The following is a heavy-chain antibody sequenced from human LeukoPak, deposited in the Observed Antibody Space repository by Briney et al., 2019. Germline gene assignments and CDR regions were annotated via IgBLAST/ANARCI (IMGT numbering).Heavy chain of an antibody. CDR1: GGSISSYY. D-gene: IGHD1-26*01. Sequence: PSETLSLTCTVSGGSISSYYWSWIRQPPGKGLEWIGYIYYSGSTNYNPSLKSRVTISVDTSKNQFSLKLSSVTAADTAVYYCARDDPSPWSGSYQGAFDIWGQGTMVTVSS. J-gene: IGHJ3*02. V-gene: IGHV4-59*01. CDR2: IYYSGST. CDR3: ARDDPSPWSGSYQGAFDI.